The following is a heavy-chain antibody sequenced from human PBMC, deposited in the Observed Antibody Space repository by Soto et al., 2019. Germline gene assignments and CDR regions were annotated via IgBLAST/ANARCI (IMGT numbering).Heavy chain of an antibody. Sequence: SETLSLTCTVSGGSINDYYWSWIRQTPGKGLEWVGFMYYSETTKYNPSLKGRVNMSLDTSKNQVSLHLQSVTAADTAVYYCARANSSTWYKLQSKWFAPWGQGPLVRVPS. J-gene: IGHJ5*02. CDR2: MYYSETT. V-gene: IGHV4-59*01. CDR1: GGSINDYY. CDR3: ARANSSTWYKLQSKWFAP. D-gene: IGHD6-13*01.